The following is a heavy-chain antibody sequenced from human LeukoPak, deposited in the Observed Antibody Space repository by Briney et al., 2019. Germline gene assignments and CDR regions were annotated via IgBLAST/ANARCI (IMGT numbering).Heavy chain of an antibody. J-gene: IGHJ4*02. D-gene: IGHD2-15*01. CDR3: ARAKGYCSGGSCLRYFDY. CDR2: IKQDGSEK. Sequence: PGGSLRLSCAASGFTFSSYWMSWVRQAPGKGLEWVADIKQDGSEKYYVDSVEGRFTISRDNAKNSLYLQMNSLRAEDTAVYYCARAKGYCSGGSCLRYFDYWGQGTLVTVSS. CDR1: GFTFSSYW. V-gene: IGHV3-7*01.